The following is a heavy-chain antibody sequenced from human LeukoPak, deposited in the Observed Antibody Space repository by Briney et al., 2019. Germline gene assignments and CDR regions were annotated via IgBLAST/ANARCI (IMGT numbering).Heavy chain of an antibody. D-gene: IGHD6-13*01. CDR2: IKQDGSEK. CDR3: ARDHGSWYYFDY. Sequence: GSLILSCAASGFTFTSYWMIWVRQTPGKGREGVASIKQDGSEKYYVDSVKGRFTISRDSAKNSLYLQMNSLRAEDTAVYYCARDHGSWYYFDYWGQGALVTVSS. CDR1: GFTFTSYW. J-gene: IGHJ4*02. V-gene: IGHV3-7*04.